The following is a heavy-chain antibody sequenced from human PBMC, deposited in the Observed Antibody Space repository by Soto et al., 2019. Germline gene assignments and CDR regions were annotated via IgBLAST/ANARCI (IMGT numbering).Heavy chain of an antibody. Sequence: SETLSLTCTVSGGSISSSSYYWGWIRQPPGKGLEWIGYIYHSGSTYYNPSLKSRVTISVDRSKNQFSLKLSSVTAADTAVYYCARAGGLGAVAADYWGQGTLVTVSS. J-gene: IGHJ4*02. V-gene: IGHV4-39*07. CDR3: ARAGGLGAVAADY. CDR2: IYHSGST. D-gene: IGHD6-19*01. CDR1: GGSISSSSYY.